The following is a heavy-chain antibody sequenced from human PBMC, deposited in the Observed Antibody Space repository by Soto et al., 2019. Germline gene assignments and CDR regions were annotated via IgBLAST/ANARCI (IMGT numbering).Heavy chain of an antibody. J-gene: IGHJ4*02. CDR3: ARGGGSPDY. Sequence: QLQLQESGPGLVKPSETLSLTCTVSGGSVNSYYFSWIRQPPGKGLEWIGYIYYSGSTNYNPSLKSRVPISIDTSKNQFSLKLTPVTAADTAVYFCARGGGSPDYWGQGTLVTVSS. D-gene: IGHD1-26*01. CDR1: GGSVNSYY. CDR2: IYYSGST. V-gene: IGHV4-59*02.